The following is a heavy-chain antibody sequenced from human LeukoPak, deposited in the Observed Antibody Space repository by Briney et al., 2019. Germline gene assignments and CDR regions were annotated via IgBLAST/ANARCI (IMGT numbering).Heavy chain of an antibody. CDR1: GFTFSSYW. D-gene: IGHD6-19*01. CDR3: VAGSGWRFDY. V-gene: IGHV3-7*01. CDR2: VKKDGSDK. Sequence: GGSLRLSCAASGFTFSSYWMNRVRQAPGKGLEWVANVKKDGSDKNYLGSVKGRFTISRDNAKNSLYVQMNSLRVEDTAVYYCVAGSGWRFDYWGQGTLVTVSS. J-gene: IGHJ4*02.